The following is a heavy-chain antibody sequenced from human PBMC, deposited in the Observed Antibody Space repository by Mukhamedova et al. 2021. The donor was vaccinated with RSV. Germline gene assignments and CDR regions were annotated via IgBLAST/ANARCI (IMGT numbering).Heavy chain of an antibody. V-gene: IGHV4-59*01. CDR2: TNYGGST. Sequence: YYWSWIRQPPGKGLEWDGHTNYGGSTNYNPSLQRRVPMSVDTSKNQSSLRVNSVIAAETAGHSCARDRSDWYGRLDARGQGFLV. J-gene: IGHJ1*01. D-gene: IGHD6-19*01. CDR3: ARDRSDWYGRLDA. CDR1: YY.